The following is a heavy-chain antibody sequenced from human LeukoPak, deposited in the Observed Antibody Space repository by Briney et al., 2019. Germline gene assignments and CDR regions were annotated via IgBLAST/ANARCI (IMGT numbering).Heavy chain of an antibody. CDR3: ARDSDSVHSPFNY. CDR2: IYYSGST. CDR1: GGSISSYY. Sequence: SETLSLTCTVSGGSISSYYWSWIRQPPGKGLEWIGYIYYSGSTNYNPSLQSRVTISVDTSKNQFSLKLSSVTTADTAVYYCARDSDSVHSPFNYWGQGTLVTVSS. V-gene: IGHV4-59*01. D-gene: IGHD5/OR15-5a*01. J-gene: IGHJ4*02.